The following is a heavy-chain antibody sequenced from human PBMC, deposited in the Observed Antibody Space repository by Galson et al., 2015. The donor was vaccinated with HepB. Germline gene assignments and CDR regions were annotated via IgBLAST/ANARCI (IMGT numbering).Heavy chain of an antibody. V-gene: IGHV4-59*12. Sequence: ETLSLPCPVSGGPISSYYWSWIRQPPGKGLEWIGYIYYSGSTNYNPSLKSRVTISVDTSKNQFSLKPSSVTAADTAVYYCAREWYGHWGQGTLVTVSS. CDR2: IYYSGST. D-gene: IGHD2-15*01. CDR1: GGPISSYY. J-gene: IGHJ4*02. CDR3: AREWYGH.